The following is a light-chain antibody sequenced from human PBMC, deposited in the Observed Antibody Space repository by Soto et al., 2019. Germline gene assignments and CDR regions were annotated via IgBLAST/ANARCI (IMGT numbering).Light chain of an antibody. Sequence: DIQMTQSPSTLSASVGDRVTITCRASQSISSWLAWYQQKPGKAPKLLIYEASSIESGVPSRFSGSRYGTEFTLTIISLQSDDFAIYYCQQYNSYSRTFGGGTKVEIK. J-gene: IGKJ4*01. CDR3: QQYNSYSRT. CDR2: EAS. V-gene: IGKV1-5*03. CDR1: QSISSW.